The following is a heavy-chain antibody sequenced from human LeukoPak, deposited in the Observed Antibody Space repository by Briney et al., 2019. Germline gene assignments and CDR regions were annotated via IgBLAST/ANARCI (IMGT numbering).Heavy chain of an antibody. V-gene: IGHV4-34*01. Sequence: SETLSLPYAVYGGSFSCYYWSWIRQPPGKGLEWIGAINHSGSTNYNPSLKSRVTISVDTSKNQFSLKLSSVTAADTAVYYCARLKVLLWFGAMEYYYYMDVWGKGTTVTISS. J-gene: IGHJ6*03. CDR2: INHSGST. D-gene: IGHD3-10*01. CDR1: GGSFSCYY. CDR3: ARLKVLLWFGAMEYYYYMDV.